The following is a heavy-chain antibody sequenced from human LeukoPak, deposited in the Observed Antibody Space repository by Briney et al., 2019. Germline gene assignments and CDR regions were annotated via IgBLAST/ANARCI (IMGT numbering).Heavy chain of an antibody. V-gene: IGHV3-33*01. J-gene: IGHJ4*02. CDR2: IWNYGSSK. CDR3: TRLGRDYSSGTRHFDY. Sequence: GGSLRLSCAASGFTFSAYGMHWVRQAPGKGLEWVAIIWNYGSSKYYADSVKGRFTISRDDSKNTAYLQMNSLKTEDTAVYYCTRLGRDYSSGTRHFDYWGQGTLVTVSS. D-gene: IGHD6-19*01. CDR1: GFTFSAYG.